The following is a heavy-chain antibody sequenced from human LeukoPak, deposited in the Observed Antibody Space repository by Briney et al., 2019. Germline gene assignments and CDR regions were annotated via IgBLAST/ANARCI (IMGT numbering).Heavy chain of an antibody. V-gene: IGHV3-9*01. Sequence: GGSLRLSCAASGFTFDDYAMHWVRQAPGKGLEWVSGISWNSGSIGYADSVKGRFTISRDNAKNSLYLQMNSLRAEDTALYYCAKDVDTAMVTGGMDVWGQGTAVTVSS. J-gene: IGHJ6*02. CDR1: GFTFDDYA. CDR2: ISWNSGSI. D-gene: IGHD5-18*01. CDR3: AKDVDTAMVTGGMDV.